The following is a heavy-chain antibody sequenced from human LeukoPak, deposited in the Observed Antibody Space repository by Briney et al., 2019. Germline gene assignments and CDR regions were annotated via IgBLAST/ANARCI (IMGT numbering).Heavy chain of an antibody. CDR1: GYSFTSYW. CDR3: ARSITYYYDSSGYYYLDY. D-gene: IGHD3-22*01. J-gene: IGHJ4*02. V-gene: IGHV5-51*01. CDR2: IYPGDSDT. Sequence: GESLKISCKGSGYSFTSYWIGWVRQMPGKGLEWMGIIYPGDSDTRYSPSFQGQVTISADKSISTAYLQWSSLKASDTAMYYCARSITYYYDSSGYYYLDYWGQGTLVTVSS.